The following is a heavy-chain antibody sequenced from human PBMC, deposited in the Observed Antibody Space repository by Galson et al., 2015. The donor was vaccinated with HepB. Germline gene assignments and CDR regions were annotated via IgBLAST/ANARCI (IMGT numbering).Heavy chain of an antibody. D-gene: IGHD3-22*01. CDR2: IIPIFGTA. J-gene: IGHJ3*02. V-gene: IGHV1-69*13. CDR3: ARGGDYYDSSGYYYVAFDI. CDR1: GYTFTSYA. Sequence: QSGAEVKKPGASVKVSCKASGYTFTSYAISWVRQAPGQGLEWMGGIIPIFGTANYAQKFQGRVTITADESTSTAYMELSSLRSEDTAVYYCARGGDYYDSSGYYYVAFDIWGQGTMVTVSS.